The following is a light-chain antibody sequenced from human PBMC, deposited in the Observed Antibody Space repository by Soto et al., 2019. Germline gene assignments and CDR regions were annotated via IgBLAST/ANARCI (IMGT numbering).Light chain of an antibody. V-gene: IGKV3-20*01. CDR2: GAS. CDR1: QSVSSSY. CDR3: QHYRSSPYT. J-gene: IGKJ2*01. Sequence: EIVLTQSPGTLSLSPGERATLSCRASQSVSSSYLAWYQQKPGQAPRLLIYGASSRATGIPDRFSGSGSGTDFTLTNSKLEPEDFAVYYCQHYRSSPYTFGKGHKQEIK.